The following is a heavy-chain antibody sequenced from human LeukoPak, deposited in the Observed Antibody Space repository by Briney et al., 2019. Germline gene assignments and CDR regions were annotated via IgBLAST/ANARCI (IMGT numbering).Heavy chain of an antibody. CDR2: ISYDGSNK. D-gene: IGHD3-10*01. Sequence: GGSLRLSCAASGLTFSSYGMHWVRQAPGKGLEWVAVISYDGSNKYYADSVKGRFTISRDNSKNTLYLQMNSLRAEDTAVYYCAKLWAGYYFDYWGQGTLVTVSS. CDR1: GLTFSSYG. CDR3: AKLWAGYYFDY. J-gene: IGHJ4*02. V-gene: IGHV3-30*18.